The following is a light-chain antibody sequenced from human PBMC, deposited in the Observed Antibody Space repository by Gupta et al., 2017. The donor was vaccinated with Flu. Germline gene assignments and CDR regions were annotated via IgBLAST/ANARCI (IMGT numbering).Light chain of an antibody. J-gene: IGLJ1*01. CDR3: SSYTSNTALYA. V-gene: IGLV2-14*01. Sequence: QSALTQPASVSGSPGQSITISCTGTSSDVGTYNNVSWYLQHPGKAPKLMIYEVSNRPSGVSNRFSGSKSGNTASLTSSGLQAEDEADYYCSSYTSNTALYAFGTGTKVTVL. CDR2: EVS. CDR1: SSDVGTYNN.